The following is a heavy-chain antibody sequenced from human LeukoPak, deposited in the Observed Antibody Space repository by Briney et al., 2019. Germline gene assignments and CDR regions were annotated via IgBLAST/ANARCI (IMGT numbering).Heavy chain of an antibody. D-gene: IGHD1-1*01. CDR3: ARDWNRYAY. Sequence: SETLSLTCSVSGYSISSGYYWGWIRQPPGKGLEWIGTIYHSESPYYNPSLKSRVTISVDTSKNQFSLQLSSVTAADTAVYYCARDWNRYAYWGQGTLVTVSS. CDR2: IYHSESP. CDR1: GYSISSGYY. J-gene: IGHJ4*02. V-gene: IGHV4-38-2*02.